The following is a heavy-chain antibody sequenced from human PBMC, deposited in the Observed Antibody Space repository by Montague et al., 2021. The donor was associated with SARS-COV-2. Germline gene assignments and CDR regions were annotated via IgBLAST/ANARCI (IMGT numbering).Heavy chain of an antibody. D-gene: IGHD7-27*01. Sequence: SMRLSCEASGFTFGSYWMSWVRQAPGKGLEWVANLKQDESEKSYXDSVKGRFTISRDNAKNSLYLQMHSLRAEDTAVYYCATDQNWAFDCWGQGALVTVSS. CDR2: LKQDESEK. CDR1: GFTFGSYW. CDR3: ATDQNWAFDC. J-gene: IGHJ4*02. V-gene: IGHV3-7*01.